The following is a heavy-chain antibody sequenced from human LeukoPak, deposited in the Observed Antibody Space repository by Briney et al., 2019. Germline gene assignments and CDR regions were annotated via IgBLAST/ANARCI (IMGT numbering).Heavy chain of an antibody. CDR1: GYTFTSYY. D-gene: IGHD3-10*01. J-gene: IGHJ4*02. CDR2: ISAYNGNT. Sequence: ASVKVSCKASGYTFTSYYMHWVRQAPGQGLEWMGWISAYNGNTNYAQKLQGRVTMTTDTSTSTAYMELRSLRSDDTAVYYCARDRYYYGSGSYGDYWGQGTLVTVSS. CDR3: ARDRYYYGSGSYGDY. V-gene: IGHV1-18*04.